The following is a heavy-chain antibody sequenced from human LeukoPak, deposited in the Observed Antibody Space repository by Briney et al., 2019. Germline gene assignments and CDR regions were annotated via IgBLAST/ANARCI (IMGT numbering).Heavy chain of an antibody. Sequence: ASVKVSCKASGYTFTNYGITWVRQVPGQGLEWLGWISAYNGNANYAQKVQDRVTMTSDTSTSTAYMELRSLRSDDTAVYYCARTPKRFGELYQPGDYWGQGTLLTVSS. V-gene: IGHV1-18*01. D-gene: IGHD3-10*01. CDR1: GYTFTNYG. J-gene: IGHJ4*02. CDR2: ISAYNGNA. CDR3: ARTPKRFGELYQPGDY.